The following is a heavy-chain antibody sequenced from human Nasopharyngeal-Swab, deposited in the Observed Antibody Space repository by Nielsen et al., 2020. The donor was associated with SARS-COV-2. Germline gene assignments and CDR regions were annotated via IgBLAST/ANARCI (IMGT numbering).Heavy chain of an antibody. Sequence: SETLSLTCAVSGGSISSSNWWSWVRQPPGKGLEWIGEIYHSGSTNYNPSLKSRVTISVDKSKNQFSLKLSSVTAADTAVYYCAGVLCSSTSCYGVGNYYYGMDVWGQGTTVTVSS. V-gene: IGHV4-4*02. CDR2: IYHSGST. D-gene: IGHD2-2*01. CDR3: AGVLCSSTSCYGVGNYYYGMDV. J-gene: IGHJ6*02. CDR1: GGSISSSNW.